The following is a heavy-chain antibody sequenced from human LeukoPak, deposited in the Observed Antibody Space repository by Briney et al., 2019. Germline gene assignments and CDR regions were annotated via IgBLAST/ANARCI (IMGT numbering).Heavy chain of an antibody. D-gene: IGHD6-19*01. CDR3: AREPLTTPYSSGWYVY. CDR2: ISAYNGNT. J-gene: IGHJ4*02. Sequence: ASVKVSCKASGYTFTSYGISWVRQAPGQGLEWMGWISAYNGNTNYAQKLQGRVTTTTDTSTSTAYMELRSLRSDDTAVYYCAREPLTTPYSSGWYVYWGQGTLVTVSS. CDR1: GYTFTSYG. V-gene: IGHV1-18*01.